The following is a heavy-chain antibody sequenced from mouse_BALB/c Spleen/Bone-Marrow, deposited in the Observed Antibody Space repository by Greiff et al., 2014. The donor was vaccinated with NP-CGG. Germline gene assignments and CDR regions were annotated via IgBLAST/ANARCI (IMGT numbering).Heavy chain of an antibody. CDR2: IWGDGSI. Sequence: QGQLKESGPGLGAPAQSLSITCTVSGVSFTRYGVRWGRQPPGKGLEWLGVIWGDGSINYNSALISRLSIIKDNSKSQVFLKLNSVQTDDTATYYCAKVNRYGYAMDYWGQGTSVTVSS. CDR1: GVSFTRYG. D-gene: IGHD1-1*01. J-gene: IGHJ4*01. CDR3: AKVNRYGYAMDY. V-gene: IGHV2-3*01.